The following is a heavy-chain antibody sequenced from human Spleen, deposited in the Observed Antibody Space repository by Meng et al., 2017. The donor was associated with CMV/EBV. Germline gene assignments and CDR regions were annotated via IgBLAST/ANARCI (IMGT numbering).Heavy chain of an antibody. Sequence: GESLKISCTASGFTFSSYSMNWVRQAPGKGLEWVSSISSSSSYIYYADSVKGRFTISRDNAKNSLYLQMNSLRAEDTAVYYCARAVDFWSGYPRFDPWGQGTLVTVSS. CDR2: ISSSSSYI. CDR3: ARAVDFWSGYPRFDP. V-gene: IGHV3-21*01. CDR1: GFTFSSYS. D-gene: IGHD3-3*01. J-gene: IGHJ5*02.